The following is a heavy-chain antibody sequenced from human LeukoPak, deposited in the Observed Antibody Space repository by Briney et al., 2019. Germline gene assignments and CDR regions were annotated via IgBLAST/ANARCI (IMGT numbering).Heavy chain of an antibody. V-gene: IGHV3-53*01. J-gene: IGHJ3*01. D-gene: IGHD2-15*01. Sequence: PGGSLRLSCTASGFTVRSNYMSWVRQSPRKGLEWVSIMYSGGSTDYADSVKGGFIISRDHSKNTLYLQMNSLRAEDTAVYYCARDRYCSGGSCYGYAFDLWGQGTMVTVSS. CDR1: GFTVRSNY. CDR3: ARDRYCSGGSCYGYAFDL. CDR2: MYSGGST.